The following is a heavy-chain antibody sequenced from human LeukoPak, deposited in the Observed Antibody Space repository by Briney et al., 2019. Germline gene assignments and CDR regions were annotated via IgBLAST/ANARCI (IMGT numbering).Heavy chain of an antibody. J-gene: IGHJ6*03. V-gene: IGHV4-38-2*01. CDR3: AGGGAGYCSSTSCDNQGDMDV. D-gene: IGHD2-2*01. CDR1: GYPISIGYY. Sequence: SDTLSLPCALSGYPISIGYYWGWIRQPPGKGLDRIWCFYRSGSTHYNPSLKSRVTISVDTSKNQLSLKLSSVTAANTAVYYCAGGGAGYCSSTSCDNQGDMDVWGKGTTVTVSS. CDR2: FYRSGST.